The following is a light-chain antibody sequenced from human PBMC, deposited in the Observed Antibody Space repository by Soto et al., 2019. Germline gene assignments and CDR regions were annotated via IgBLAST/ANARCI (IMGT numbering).Light chain of an antibody. CDR3: QQDGSSPPYT. Sequence: EVVLTQSTGTLSLSPGERATLSCRASQSVSNNYFAWYQQKPGQAPRLLIFGSSDRATGIPDRFSGSGSWTDFNLTISRLEPEDFAVYYWQQDGSSPPYTFGQGTKLEIK. CDR2: GSS. J-gene: IGKJ2*01. V-gene: IGKV3-20*01. CDR1: QSVSNNY.